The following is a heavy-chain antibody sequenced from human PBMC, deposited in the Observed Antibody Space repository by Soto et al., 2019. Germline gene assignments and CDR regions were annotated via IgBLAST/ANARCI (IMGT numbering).Heavy chain of an antibody. CDR3: ARWAFWSGSIDKYNWFDP. Sequence: PGESLKISCKGAGYSFTSYWISWVRQMPGKGLEWMGRIDPSDSYTNYSPSFQGHVTISADKSISTAYLQWSSPKASDTAMYYCARWAFWSGSIDKYNWFDPWGQGTLVTVSS. V-gene: IGHV5-10-1*01. J-gene: IGHJ5*02. D-gene: IGHD3-3*01. CDR1: GYSFTSYW. CDR2: IDPSDSYT.